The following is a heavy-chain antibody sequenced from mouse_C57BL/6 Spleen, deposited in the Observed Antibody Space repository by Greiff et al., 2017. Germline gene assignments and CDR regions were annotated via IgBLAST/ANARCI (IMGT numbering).Heavy chain of an antibody. CDR3: ARFGLRPGFAY. V-gene: IGHV1-4*01. D-gene: IGHD2-4*01. J-gene: IGHJ3*01. CDR1: GYTFTSYT. Sequence: QVQLQQSGAELARPGASVKMSCKASGYTFTSYTMHWVQQRPGQGLEWIGYINPSSGYTKYNQKVKDKATLTADKSSSTAYMQLSSLTSEDSAVYYCARFGLRPGFAYWGQGTLVTVSA. CDR2: INPSSGYT.